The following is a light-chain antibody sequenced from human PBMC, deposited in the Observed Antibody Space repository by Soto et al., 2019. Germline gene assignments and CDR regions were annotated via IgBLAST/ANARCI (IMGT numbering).Light chain of an antibody. CDR2: GAS. Sequence: EIVLTQSPGTLSLSPGERATLSCRASQSVSSSYLAWYQQKPGQAPRLLIYGASSRATGIPDRFRGSGSGTDFTLTISRLEPEDFAVYYCHQYDSSPLPFGGGTKVEIK. J-gene: IGKJ4*01. CDR3: HQYDSSPLP. CDR1: QSVSSSY. V-gene: IGKV3-20*01.